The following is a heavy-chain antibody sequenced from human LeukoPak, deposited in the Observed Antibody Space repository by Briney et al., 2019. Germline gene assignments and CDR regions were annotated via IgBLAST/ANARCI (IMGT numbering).Heavy chain of an antibody. D-gene: IGHD3-10*01. CDR2: INHSGST. CDR3: ARSGSPGFGYFDY. Sequence: SETLSLTCAVYGGSFSGYYWSWIRQPPGKGLEWIGEINHSGSTYYNPSLKSRVTISVDTSKNQFSLKLSSVTAADTAVYYCARSGSPGFGYFDYWGQGTLVTVSS. CDR1: GGSFSGYY. J-gene: IGHJ4*02. V-gene: IGHV4-34*01.